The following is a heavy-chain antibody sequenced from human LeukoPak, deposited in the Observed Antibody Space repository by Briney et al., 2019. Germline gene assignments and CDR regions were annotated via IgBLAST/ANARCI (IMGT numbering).Heavy chain of an antibody. Sequence: GGSLRLSCAASGLIFSNYAMSWVRQAPGKGLERVSGITSGFTPHYADSVKGRFTISRDNSKNTFHLQMNSLRAEDTAVYYCAKDYSDLRVADVFFEYWGQGTLVTVSS. CDR3: AKDYSDLRVADVFFEY. J-gene: IGHJ4*02. CDR2: ITSGFTP. D-gene: IGHD2-15*01. V-gene: IGHV3-23*01. CDR1: GLIFSNYA.